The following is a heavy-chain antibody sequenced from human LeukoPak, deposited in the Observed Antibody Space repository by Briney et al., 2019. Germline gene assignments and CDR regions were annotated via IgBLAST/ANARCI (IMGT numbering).Heavy chain of an antibody. J-gene: IGHJ5*02. Sequence: SETLSLTCTVSGGSISSYYWSWIRQPPGKGLEWIGEINHSGSTNYNPSLKSRVTISVDTSKNQFSLKLSSVTAADTAVYYCARGIAAWNWFDPWGQGTLVTVSS. D-gene: IGHD6-13*01. V-gene: IGHV4-34*01. CDR2: INHSGST. CDR3: ARGIAAWNWFDP. CDR1: GGSISSYY.